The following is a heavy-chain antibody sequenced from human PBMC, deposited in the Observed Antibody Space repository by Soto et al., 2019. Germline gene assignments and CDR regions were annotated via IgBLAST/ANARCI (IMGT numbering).Heavy chain of an antibody. CDR3: ARDQDSGNPLDYSYSLDV. V-gene: IGHV1-18*01. Sequence: ASVKVSCKASGYTFTSYGISWVRQAPGQGLEWMGWISAYNGNTNYAQKLQGRVTMTTDTSTSTAYMELRSLRSDDTAVYYCARDQDSGNPLDYSYSLDVWGKGTTVTVSS. J-gene: IGHJ6*03. CDR2: ISAYNGNT. CDR1: GYTFTSYG. D-gene: IGHD2-15*01.